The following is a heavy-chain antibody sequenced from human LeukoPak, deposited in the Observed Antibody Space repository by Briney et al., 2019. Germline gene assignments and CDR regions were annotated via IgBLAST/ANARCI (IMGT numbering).Heavy chain of an antibody. CDR2: INHSGST. Sequence: SETLSLTCAVYGGSFSGYYWSWIRQPPGKGLEWIGEINHSGSTNYNLSLKSRVTISVDTSKNQFSLKLSSVTAADTAVYYCARGRADGDYAWYFDYWGQGTLVTVSS. D-gene: IGHD4-17*01. CDR1: GGSFSGYY. J-gene: IGHJ4*02. V-gene: IGHV4-34*01. CDR3: ARGRADGDYAWYFDY.